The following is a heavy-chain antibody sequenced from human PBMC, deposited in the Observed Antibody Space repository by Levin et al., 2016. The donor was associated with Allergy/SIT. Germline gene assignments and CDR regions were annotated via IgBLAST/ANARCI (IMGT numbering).Heavy chain of an antibody. V-gene: IGHV3-64D*06. J-gene: IGHJ4*02. Sequence: WIRQPPGKGLEYVSAINSDGGRTYYADSMKGRFTVSRDNSKNTVYLQMNSLRPEDTAVYYCVSGSFGELLGHYWDQGTLVTVSS. CDR3: VSGSFGELLGHY. D-gene: IGHD3-10*01. CDR2: INSDGGRT.